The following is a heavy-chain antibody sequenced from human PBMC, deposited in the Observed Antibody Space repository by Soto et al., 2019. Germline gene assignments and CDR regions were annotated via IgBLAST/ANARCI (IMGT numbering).Heavy chain of an antibody. Sequence: GGSLRLSCAASGFTFSSYGMHWVRQAPGKGLEWVAVISYDGSNKYYADSVKGRFTISRDNSKNTLYLQMNSLRAEDTAVYYCAKDRATGTTAYYYYYMDVWGKGTTVTVSS. V-gene: IGHV3-30*18. CDR3: AKDRATGTTAYYYYYMDV. CDR2: ISYDGSNK. D-gene: IGHD1-7*01. J-gene: IGHJ6*03. CDR1: GFTFSSYG.